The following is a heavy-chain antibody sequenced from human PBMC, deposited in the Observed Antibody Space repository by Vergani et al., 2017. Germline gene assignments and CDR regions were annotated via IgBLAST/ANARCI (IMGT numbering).Heavy chain of an antibody. Sequence: VQLLESGGGLVQPGGSLRLSCAASGFTFSSYAMHWVRQAPGKGLEWVAVISYDGSNKYYADSVKGRFTISRDNSKNTLYLQMNSLRAEDTAVYYCARDCVRQQLASWKFDPWGQGTLVTVSS. V-gene: IGHV3-30-3*01. CDR2: ISYDGSNK. CDR1: GFTFSSYA. J-gene: IGHJ5*02. CDR3: ARDCVRQQLASWKFDP. D-gene: IGHD6-13*01.